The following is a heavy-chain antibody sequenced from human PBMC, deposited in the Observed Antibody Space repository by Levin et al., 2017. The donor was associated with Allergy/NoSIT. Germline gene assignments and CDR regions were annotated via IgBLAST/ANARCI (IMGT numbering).Heavy chain of an antibody. CDR2: ISSTGSTI. D-gene: IGHD3-3*01. CDR1: GFTFRSYE. J-gene: IGHJ4*02. CDR3: ARQLGNFWSGYNYFDY. V-gene: IGHV3-48*03. Sequence: LTCAASGFTFRSYEMNWVRRAPGKGLEWVSYISSTGSTIYSADSVKGRFTISRDNAKNSLYLHINSLRAEDTAVYYCARQLGNFWSGYNYFDYWGQGTLVTVSS.